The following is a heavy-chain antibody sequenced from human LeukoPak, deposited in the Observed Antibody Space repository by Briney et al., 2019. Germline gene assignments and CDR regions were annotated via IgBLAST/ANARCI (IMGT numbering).Heavy chain of an antibody. V-gene: IGHV1-69*05. CDR3: ARGSAVVRKYYYYYYMDV. CDR1: GGTFSSYA. CDR2: IIPIFGTA. J-gene: IGHJ6*03. D-gene: IGHD2-15*01. Sequence: SVKVSCKASGGTFSSYAISWVRQAPGQGLEWMGGIIPIFGTANYAQKFQGRVTITTDESTSTAYMELSSLRSEDTAVYYCARGSAVVRKYYYYYYMDVWGKGTTVTVSS.